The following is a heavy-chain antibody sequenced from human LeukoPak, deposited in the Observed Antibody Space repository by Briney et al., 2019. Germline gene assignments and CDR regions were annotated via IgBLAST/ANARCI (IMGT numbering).Heavy chain of an antibody. CDR1: GFTVDSDE. J-gene: IGHJ4*02. CDR2: IYTGGNT. D-gene: IGHD3-22*01. V-gene: IGHV3-53*01. CDR3: ARGDDSGYYDYFDY. Sequence: GGSLRLSCAASGFTVDSDELIWVRQAPWKGLEWVSTIYTGGNTYYAASVKGRFTISRDFSKNTVFLHMNSLRAEDTAMYYCARGDDSGYYDYFDYWGQGALVTVSS.